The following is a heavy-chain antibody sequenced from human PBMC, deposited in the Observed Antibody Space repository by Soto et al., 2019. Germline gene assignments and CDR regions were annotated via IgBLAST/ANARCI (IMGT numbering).Heavy chain of an antibody. CDR2: ISHIGISR. Sequence: EVQLLESGGDLVQPGGSLRLSCAASGVAFSNYDMNWVRQAPGKGLEWVSSISHIGISRYYADSVKGRFTISRDNVKNTLYLQMNILRVEDTAVYYCAKGSWIHHGSEGGNWLDPWGQGTLVTVSS. CDR1: GVAFSNYD. CDR3: AKGSWIHHGSEGGNWLDP. D-gene: IGHD3-10*01. J-gene: IGHJ5*02. V-gene: IGHV3-23*01.